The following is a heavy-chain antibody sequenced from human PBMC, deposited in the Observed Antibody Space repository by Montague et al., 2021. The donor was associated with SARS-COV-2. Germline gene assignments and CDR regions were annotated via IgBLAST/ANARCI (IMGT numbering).Heavy chain of an antibody. CDR2: IKQDGSDK. Sequence: SLRLSCAASGFTFSTNLMSWVRQAPGKGLEWVANIKQDGSDKFYVDSVKGRFTLSTDNAKNSVYLQMDGLRPGDTAVYYCARDFYYYMDVWGKGTTVTVSS. J-gene: IGHJ6*03. CDR3: ARDFYYYMDV. CDR1: GFTFSTNL. V-gene: IGHV3-7*01.